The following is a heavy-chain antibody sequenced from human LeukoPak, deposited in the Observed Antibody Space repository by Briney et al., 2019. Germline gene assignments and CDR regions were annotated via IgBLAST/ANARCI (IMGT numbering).Heavy chain of an antibody. Sequence: SETLSLTCTVSGGSISSYYWSWIRQPPGKGLEWIGYIYYSGSTNYNPSLKSRVTISVGTSKNQFSLKLSSVTAADTAVYYCARLVVVPAAIGYYYYYGMDVWGQGTTVTVSS. V-gene: IGHV4-59*08. D-gene: IGHD2-2*02. CDR2: IYYSGST. CDR1: GGSISSYY. J-gene: IGHJ6*02. CDR3: ARLVVVPAAIGYYYYYGMDV.